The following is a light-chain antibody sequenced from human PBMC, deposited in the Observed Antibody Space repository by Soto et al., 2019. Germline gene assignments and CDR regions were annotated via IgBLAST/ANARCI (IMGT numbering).Light chain of an antibody. J-gene: IGLJ3*02. CDR2: VEGSGSY. V-gene: IGLV4-60*02. Sequence: QPVLTQSSSASASLGASVKVTCTLSSWHSSYIIEWHQQQPGKAARYLMKVEGSGSYNKGSGVPARFSRSSSGADRYLTIYYRQIEDKGHYYCETWESKGVFCGG. CDR1: SWHSSYI. CDR3: ETWESKGV.